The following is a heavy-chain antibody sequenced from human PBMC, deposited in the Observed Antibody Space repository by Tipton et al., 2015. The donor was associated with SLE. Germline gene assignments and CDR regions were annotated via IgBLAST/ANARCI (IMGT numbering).Heavy chain of an antibody. Sequence: SLRLSCSASGITIAESAMHWVRQAPGKGLEWVSGISWNSGEVGYADSVKGRFSISKDNIKGSVFLQMNSLRVEDSALYYCVKDILSGGADVWGQGTTVIVSS. J-gene: IGHJ6*02. CDR1: GITIAESA. CDR3: VKDILSGGADV. V-gene: IGHV3-9*01. D-gene: IGHD3-10*01. CDR2: ISWNSGEV.